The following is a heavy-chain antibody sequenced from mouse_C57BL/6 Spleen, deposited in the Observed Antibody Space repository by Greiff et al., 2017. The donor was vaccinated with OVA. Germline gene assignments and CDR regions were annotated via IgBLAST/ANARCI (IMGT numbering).Heavy chain of an antibody. V-gene: IGHV1-76*01. J-gene: IGHJ2*01. CDR2: IYPGSGNT. CDR1: GYTFTDYY. Sequence: QVQLQQSGAELVRPGASVKLSCKASGYTFTDYYINWVKQRPGQGLEWIARIYPGSGNTYYNEKFKGKATLTAEKSSSTAYMQLSSLTSEDSAVYFCARSNYYGSSLDDWGQGTTLTVSS. CDR3: ARSNYYGSSLDD. D-gene: IGHD1-1*01.